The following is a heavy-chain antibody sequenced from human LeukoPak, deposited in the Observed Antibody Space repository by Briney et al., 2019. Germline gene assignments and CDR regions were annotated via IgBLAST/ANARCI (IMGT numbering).Heavy chain of an antibody. D-gene: IGHD3-22*01. CDR3: ARPSGYYDTSGYYAAFDI. CDR2: IYPGDSDT. Sequence: GESLKISCKGSGYTFNGYWIAWVRQMPGKGLGWMGIIYPGDSDTRYSPSFEGQVTISADESISTAYPQWSSLKSSDTAMYYCARPSGYYDTSGYYAAFDIWSQGTMVTVSS. CDR1: GYTFNGYW. J-gene: IGHJ3*02. V-gene: IGHV5-51*01.